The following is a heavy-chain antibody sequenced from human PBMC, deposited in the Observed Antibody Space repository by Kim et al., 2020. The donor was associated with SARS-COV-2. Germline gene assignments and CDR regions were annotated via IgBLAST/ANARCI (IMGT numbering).Heavy chain of an antibody. CDR3: QSFVSASYGVDV. J-gene: IGHJ6*02. V-gene: IGHV3-15*01. CDR2: IKSKTDGGTA. CDR1: GFTLTNAY. Sequence: GGSLILSCAASGFTLTNAYMSWVRQAPGKGLEWVGLIKSKTDGGTAHYAAPVKGRFTISRDDSKNTLYLQMNSLKAEDTAVYYCQSFVSASYGVDVWGQGTTVTVSS. D-gene: IGHD3-16*01.